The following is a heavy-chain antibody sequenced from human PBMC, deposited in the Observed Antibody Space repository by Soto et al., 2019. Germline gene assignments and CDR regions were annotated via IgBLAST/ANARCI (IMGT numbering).Heavy chain of an antibody. CDR2: IIPIFGTA. J-gene: IGHJ4*02. Sequence: GASVKVSCKASGGTFSSYAISWVRQAPGQGLEWMGGIIPIFGTANYAQKFQGRVTITADESTSTAYMELSSLRSEDTAVYYCARDDGSSGYDYVYYWGQGTLVTVSS. CDR3: ARDDGSSGYDYVYY. D-gene: IGHD5-12*01. CDR1: GGTFSSYA. V-gene: IGHV1-69*13.